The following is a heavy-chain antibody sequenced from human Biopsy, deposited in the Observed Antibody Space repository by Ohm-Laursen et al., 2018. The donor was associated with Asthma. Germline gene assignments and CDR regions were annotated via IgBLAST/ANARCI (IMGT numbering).Heavy chain of an antibody. D-gene: IGHD3-22*01. V-gene: IGHV3-7*03. CDR2: ITGDGSQK. CDR3: ARGDSSNWSHYYFDY. Sequence: SLRLSCTASGFTFGNFWMSWGRQTPGKGLEWVATITGDGSQKFHVDSVTGRFTISRDNSKNSLYLQMNSLRAEDTAVYYCARGDSSNWSHYYFDYWGQGTLVTVSS. J-gene: IGHJ4*02. CDR1: GFTFGNFW.